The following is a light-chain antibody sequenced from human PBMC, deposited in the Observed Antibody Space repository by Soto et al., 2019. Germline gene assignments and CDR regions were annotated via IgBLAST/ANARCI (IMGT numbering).Light chain of an antibody. Sequence: EIVLTQSPGTLSLSPGERATLSCRASQSVRNSYLAWYRQKPGQAPRLLIYGATSRATGIPDRFSGSGSGTDFTLTISSLEPEDFAVYYRQQYDSTPLYTFGQGTKLEIK. V-gene: IGKV3-20*01. J-gene: IGKJ2*01. CDR2: GAT. CDR1: QSVRNSY. CDR3: QQYDSTPLYT.